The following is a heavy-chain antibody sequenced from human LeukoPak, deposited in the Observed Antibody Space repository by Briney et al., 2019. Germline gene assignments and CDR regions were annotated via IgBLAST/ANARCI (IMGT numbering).Heavy chain of an antibody. J-gene: IGHJ6*03. CDR3: AKGAEGQLWPPRYYYMDV. CDR2: IFYSGST. D-gene: IGHD5-18*01. V-gene: IGHV4-59*01. Sequence: TSETLSLTCTVSGGSISPYFWSWIRQPPGKGLEWIGSIFYSGSTNYNPSLMSRVTISVDTSKNQFSLKLNSVTAADTAVYYCAKGAEGQLWPPRYYYMDVWGKGTTVTVSS. CDR1: GGSISPYF.